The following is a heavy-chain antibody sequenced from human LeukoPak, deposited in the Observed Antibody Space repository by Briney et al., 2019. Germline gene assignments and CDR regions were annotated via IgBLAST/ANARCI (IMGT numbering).Heavy chain of an antibody. J-gene: IGHJ5*02. CDR1: GFTFSSYS. Sequence: GGSLRLSCAASGFTFSSYSMNWVRQAPGKGLEWVSYISSSSSTIYYADSVKGRFTISRDNAKSSLYLQMNSLRAEDTAVYYCARGHSSSPNWFDPWGQGTLVTVSS. CDR3: ARGHSSSPNWFDP. V-gene: IGHV3-48*01. CDR2: ISSSSSTI. D-gene: IGHD6-13*01.